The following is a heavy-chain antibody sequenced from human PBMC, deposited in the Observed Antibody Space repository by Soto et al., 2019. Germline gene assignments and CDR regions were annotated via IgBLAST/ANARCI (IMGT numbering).Heavy chain of an antibody. CDR2: IYPGDSDT. D-gene: IGHD3-10*01. CDR1: GYIFTSFW. V-gene: IGHV5-51*01. CDR3: VRYDGKTLDY. Sequence: PVESLKISCNGSGYIFTSFWIGWVRQMPGKGLEWMGIIYPGDSDTTYSPSFQDQVTISADKSISTAYLQWSSLRASDTAMYYCVRYDGKTLDYWGQGTPVTVSS. J-gene: IGHJ4*02.